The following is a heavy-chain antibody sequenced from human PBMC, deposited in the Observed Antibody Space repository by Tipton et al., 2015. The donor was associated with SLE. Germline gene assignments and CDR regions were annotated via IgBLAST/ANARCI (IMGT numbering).Heavy chain of an antibody. CDR3: ARLVGGYSR. J-gene: IGHJ4*02. CDR1: DYSINSNNW. V-gene: IGHV4-28*01. D-gene: IGHD5-12*01. Sequence: TLSLTCSVSDYSINSNNWWVWIRQPPGRGLEWIGYVHYSGSTNYNPSLKSRVTISVDTSKNQFSLKLTSVTTADTAVYFCARLVGGYSRCGQGTLVTVSS. CDR2: VHYSGST.